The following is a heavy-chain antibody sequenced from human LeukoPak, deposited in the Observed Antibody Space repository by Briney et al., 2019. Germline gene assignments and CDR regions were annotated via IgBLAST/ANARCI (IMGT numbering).Heavy chain of an antibody. V-gene: IGHV1-69*05. CDR2: IIPIFGTA. CDR3: ARDPNGADRPVGFFDI. CDR1: GGTFSSYA. J-gene: IGHJ3*02. D-gene: IGHD6-6*01. Sequence: ASVKVSCKASGGTFSSYAISWVRQAPGQGLEWMGGIIPIFGTANYAQTFQGRVTITTDESTSTAYMELSSLRSEDTAVYYCARDPNGADRPVGFFDIWGQGTMVTVSS.